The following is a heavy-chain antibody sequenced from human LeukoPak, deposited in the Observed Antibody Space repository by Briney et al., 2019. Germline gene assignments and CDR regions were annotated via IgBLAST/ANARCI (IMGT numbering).Heavy chain of an antibody. CDR1: GYSFTSYW. Sequence: PGESLKISCQGSGYSFTSYWIGWVRQLPGKGLEWMGIIYPGDSDTKYSPSFQGQVAISADKSISTAYLQWNSLKASDTAMYYCARGGRYNYGSSEYWGQGTLVTVSS. D-gene: IGHD5-18*01. CDR2: IYPGDSDT. J-gene: IGHJ4*02. V-gene: IGHV5-51*01. CDR3: ARGGRYNYGSSEY.